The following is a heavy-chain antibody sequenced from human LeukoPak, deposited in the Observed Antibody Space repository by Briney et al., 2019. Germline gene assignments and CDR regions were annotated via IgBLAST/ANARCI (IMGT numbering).Heavy chain of an antibody. J-gene: IGHJ6*02. Sequence: RGSLRLSCAASGFTFSSYGMHWVRQAPGKGLEWVAVLSYDGSNKYYADSVKGRFTISRDNDMSTLYLQMTSLRVEDTAVYYCARALYSNKWFYYYYGMDDGGQGTTVTVSS. D-gene: IGHD6-13*01. CDR2: LSYDGSNK. CDR3: ARALYSNKWFYYYYGMDD. CDR1: GFTFSSYG. V-gene: IGHV3-30*03.